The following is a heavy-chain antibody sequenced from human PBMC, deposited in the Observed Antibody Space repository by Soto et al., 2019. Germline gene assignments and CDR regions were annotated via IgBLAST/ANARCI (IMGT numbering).Heavy chain of an antibody. J-gene: IGHJ6*02. CDR2: IYYSGST. CDR1: GGSIRSYY. CDR3: ASDPSSGWNLGCGLDI. Sequence: TSETLSLNRTVPGGSIRSYYWSWIREPPGNGLEWIGDIYYSGSTSYNPSLKSRLTITVNTPNNQFSRKLTSVTAADTSGEYCASDPSSGWNLGCGLDIWGQGTTVTVSS. V-gene: IGHV4-59*01. D-gene: IGHD6-19*01.